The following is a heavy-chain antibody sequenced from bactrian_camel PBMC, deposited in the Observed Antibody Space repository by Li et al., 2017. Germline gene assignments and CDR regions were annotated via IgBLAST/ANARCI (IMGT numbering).Heavy chain of an antibody. D-gene: IGHD1*01. CDR3: AADSLFAPWTSSSVRFSG. CDR2: IDSDGGST. J-gene: IGHJ4*01. Sequence: HVQLVESGGGLVQAGGSLRLSCTASGLTFNAHAMGWFRQTPGKEREGVAAIDSDGGSTYYTDSVKGRFTISRDNSKMTVYLQMNSLKPEDTAMYYCAADSLFAPWTSSSVRFSGIGARGPRSPSP. V-gene: IGHV3S63*01. CDR1: GLTFNAHA.